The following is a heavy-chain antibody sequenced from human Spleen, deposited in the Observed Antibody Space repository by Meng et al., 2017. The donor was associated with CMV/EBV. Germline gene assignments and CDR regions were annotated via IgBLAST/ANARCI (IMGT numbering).Heavy chain of an antibody. CDR3: VRDSGSSTWYGTYYYYGMDV. Sequence: SVKVSCKASGGTLSSYTVSWVRQAPGQGLEWMGRILPILGIVNYPQKFQGRVTITADKSTSTAYMELSSLRSEDTAVYYCVRDSGSSTWYGTYYYYGMDVWGQGTTVTVSS. V-gene: IGHV1-69*04. D-gene: IGHD2-2*01. J-gene: IGHJ6*02. CDR2: ILPILGIV. CDR1: GGTLSSYT.